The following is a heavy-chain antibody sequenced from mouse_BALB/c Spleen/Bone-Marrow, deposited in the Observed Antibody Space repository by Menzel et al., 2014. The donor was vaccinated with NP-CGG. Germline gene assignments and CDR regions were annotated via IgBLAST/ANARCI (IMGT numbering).Heavy chain of an antibody. D-gene: IGHD2-3*01. J-gene: IGHJ3*01. CDR2: IYPYNGGT. CDR3: ARGWLLSWFAY. Sequence: VQLQQSGPELVKPGAPVKISCKAFGYTFTDYNMHWVKQSHGRSLEWIGYIYPYNGGTGYNQKFKSKATLTVDNSSSTAYMEHRSLTSEDSAVYYCARGWLLSWFAYWGQGTLVTVSA. CDR1: GYTFTDYN. V-gene: IGHV1S29*02.